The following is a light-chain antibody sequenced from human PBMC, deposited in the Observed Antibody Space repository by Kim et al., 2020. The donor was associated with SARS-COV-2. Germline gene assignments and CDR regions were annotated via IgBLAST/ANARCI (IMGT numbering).Light chain of an antibody. J-gene: IGKJ2*01. CDR2: ATS. CDR1: QDINNW. V-gene: IGKV1D-12*01. Sequence: SESVGDRVTLTCRASQDINNWLAWYQQKSGRPPKLLMYATSSLQSGVPARFSGSGSATDFTLTISSLQPEDFATYYCQQARYFPPTFGQGTKLEI. CDR3: QQARYFPPT.